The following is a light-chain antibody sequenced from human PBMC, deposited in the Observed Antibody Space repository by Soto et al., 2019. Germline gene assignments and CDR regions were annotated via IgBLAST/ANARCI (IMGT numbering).Light chain of an antibody. Sequence: AIRMTQSPSSFSASTGDRVTITCRASQGISSYLAWYQQKPGKAPKLLIYAASPLQSGVPSRSSGSGCGTDFTLTISCLQSEDIATYYCQQYYSYPFTFGPGTKVDI. CDR3: QQYYSYPFT. J-gene: IGKJ3*01. V-gene: IGKV1-8*01. CDR2: AAS. CDR1: QGISSY.